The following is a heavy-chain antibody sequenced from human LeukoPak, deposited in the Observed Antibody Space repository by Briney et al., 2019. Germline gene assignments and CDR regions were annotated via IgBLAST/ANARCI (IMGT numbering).Heavy chain of an antibody. Sequence: ASVKVSCKASGGTFSSYAISWVRQAPGQGLEWMGGIIPIFGTANYAQKFQGRVTITADKSTSTAYMELSSLRSEDTAVYYCARDRIAAADYRALSDGAFDIWGQGTMVTVSS. V-gene: IGHV1-69*06. CDR2: IIPIFGTA. J-gene: IGHJ3*02. D-gene: IGHD6-13*01. CDR3: ARDRIAAADYRALSDGAFDI. CDR1: GGTFSSYA.